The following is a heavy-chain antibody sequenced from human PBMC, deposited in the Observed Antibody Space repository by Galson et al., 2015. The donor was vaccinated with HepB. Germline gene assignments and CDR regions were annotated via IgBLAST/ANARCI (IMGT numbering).Heavy chain of an antibody. V-gene: IGHV1-3*01. J-gene: IGHJ4*02. CDR2: INGGNGFT. Sequence: VKVSCKASGYAFNNYIMHWVRQAPGQSFEWMGWINGGNGFTKYSQKFQGRVTVTRDTSATTVYMELTSLRSEDTAVYYCARDLVGSTDEFDYWGQGTLVTVSS. CDR3: ARDLVGSTDEFDY. CDR1: GYAFNNYI. D-gene: IGHD1-26*01.